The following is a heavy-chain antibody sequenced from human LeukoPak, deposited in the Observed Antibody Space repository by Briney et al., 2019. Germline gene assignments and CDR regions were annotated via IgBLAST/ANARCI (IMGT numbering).Heavy chain of an antibody. CDR2: IWYDGSNK. CDR1: GFTFSSYG. J-gene: IGHJ4*02. V-gene: IGHV3-30*19. Sequence: GGSLRLSCAASGFTFSSYGMHWVRQAPGKGLEWVAVIWYDGSNKYYADSVKGRFTISRDNSKNTLYLQMNSLRAEDTAVYYCARDLGSSSALDYWGQGTLVTVSS. D-gene: IGHD6-13*01. CDR3: ARDLGSSSALDY.